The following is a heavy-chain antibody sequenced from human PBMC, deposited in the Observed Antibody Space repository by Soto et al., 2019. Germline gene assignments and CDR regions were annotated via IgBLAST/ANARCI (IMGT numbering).Heavy chain of an antibody. D-gene: IGHD3-3*01. CDR1: GASISSYNY. Sequence: TSETLSLTCNVSGASISSYNYWGWFRQPPGKGLEWIGEINHGGSTHYNPSLKSRVSISVDTSKKQFSLNLTFVTAADTAVYYCAREWWSGSLIGGSLGGEGTLVTVSS. V-gene: IGHV4-34*01. CDR3: AREWWSGSLIGGSL. CDR2: INHGGST. J-gene: IGHJ4*02.